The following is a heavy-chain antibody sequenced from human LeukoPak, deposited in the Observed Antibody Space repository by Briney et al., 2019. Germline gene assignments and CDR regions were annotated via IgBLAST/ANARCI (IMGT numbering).Heavy chain of an antibody. V-gene: IGHV3-23*01. CDR3: ATTDLIAAAGTSAFDI. Sequence: PGGSLRLSCAASGFTFSSYAMSWVRQAPGKGLEWVSAISGSGGSTYYADSVKGRFTISRDNSKNTLYLQMNSLRAEDTAVYYCATTDLIAAAGTSAFDIWGQGTMVTVSS. CDR1: GFTFSSYA. CDR2: ISGSGGST. D-gene: IGHD6-13*01. J-gene: IGHJ3*02.